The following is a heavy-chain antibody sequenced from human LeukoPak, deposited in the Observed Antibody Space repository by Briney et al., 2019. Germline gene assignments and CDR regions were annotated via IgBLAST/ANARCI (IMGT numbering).Heavy chain of an antibody. D-gene: IGHD1-26*01. V-gene: IGHV3-64*01. CDR2: ISGSGVNT. J-gene: IGHJ4*02. CDR3: ARDSSLGMD. Sequence: GSLGLFRAAFGFNFNTYGLEWVRQAPRKGPEYVSAISGSGVNTYYANSVKGRFTISRDNSKNTLYLQLGSLRAEDMAVYYCARDSSLGMDWGQGTLVTVSA. CDR1: GFNFNTYG.